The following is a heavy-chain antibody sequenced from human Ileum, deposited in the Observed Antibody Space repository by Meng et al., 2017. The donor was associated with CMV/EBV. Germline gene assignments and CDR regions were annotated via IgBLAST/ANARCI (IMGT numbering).Heavy chain of an antibody. CDR3: AREQMGAWSGYFDY. CDR2: LYTGGSA. D-gene: IGHD3-3*01. J-gene: IGHJ4*02. CDR1: GLRVSDNY. V-gene: IGHV3-53*01. Sequence: GESLKISCGASGLRVSDNYMVWVRQVAGRGLQWVSTLYTGGSAHYAPSVEGRFTISKDNSNNMVYLQMNSLGAEDTAVYYCAREQMGAWSGYFDYWGQGVLVTVSS.